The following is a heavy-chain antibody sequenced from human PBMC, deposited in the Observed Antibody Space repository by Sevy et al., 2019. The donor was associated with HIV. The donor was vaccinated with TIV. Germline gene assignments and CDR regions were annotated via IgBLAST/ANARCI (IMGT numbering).Heavy chain of an antibody. CDR2: ISWNSGSI. J-gene: IGHJ3*02. CDR1: GLTFDDYA. CDR3: AKSGYYYDSSGHWGGASASFAAFDI. Sequence: GGSLRLSCAASGLTFDDYAMHWVRQAPGKGLEWVSCISWNSGSIGYADSVKGRFTISRDNAKNSLYLQMNSLRAEDTALYYCAKSGYYYDSSGHWGGASASFAAFDIWGQGTMVTVSS. D-gene: IGHD3-22*01. V-gene: IGHV3-9*01.